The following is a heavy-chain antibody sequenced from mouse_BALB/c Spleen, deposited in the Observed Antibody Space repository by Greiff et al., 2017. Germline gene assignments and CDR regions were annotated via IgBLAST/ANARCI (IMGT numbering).Heavy chain of an antibody. Sequence: VQLQQSGAELVKPGASVKLSCTASGFNIKDTYMHWVKQRPEQGLEWIGRIDPANGNTKYDPKFQGKATITAYTSSNTAYLQLSSLTSEDTAVYYCSRSCVYDGGYYFDYWGQGTTLTVSS. D-gene: IGHD2-14*01. CDR3: SRSCVYDGGYYFDY. CDR1: GFNIKDTY. J-gene: IGHJ2*01. CDR2: IDPANGNT. V-gene: IGHV14-3*02.